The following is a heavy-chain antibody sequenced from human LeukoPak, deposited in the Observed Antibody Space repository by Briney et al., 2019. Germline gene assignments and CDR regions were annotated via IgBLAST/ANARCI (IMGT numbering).Heavy chain of an antibody. CDR3: ARGNYGMDA. V-gene: IGHV3-7*01. J-gene: IGHJ6*02. Sequence: GGSLRLSCAASGFTLSSHWISCVRQAPGKGLEWVANINQDGSEKNYVDSVRGRFTISRDNAKNSLYLQMDSLRAEDTAVYYCARGNYGMDAWGHGTTVIVSS. CDR2: INQDGSEK. CDR1: GFTLSSHW.